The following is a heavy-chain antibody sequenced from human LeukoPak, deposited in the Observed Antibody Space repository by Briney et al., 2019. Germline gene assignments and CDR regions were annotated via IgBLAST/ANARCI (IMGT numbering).Heavy chain of an antibody. CDR3: AKEEIAVAAIS. Sequence: GGSLRLSCAVSGFTVSSNYMSWVRQAPGKGLEWVSVIYSGGSTYYADSVKGRFTISRDNSKNTLYLQMNSLKAEDTAVYYCAKEEIAVAAISWGQGTLVTVSS. V-gene: IGHV3-53*01. CDR2: IYSGGST. D-gene: IGHD6-19*01. J-gene: IGHJ5*02. CDR1: GFTVSSNY.